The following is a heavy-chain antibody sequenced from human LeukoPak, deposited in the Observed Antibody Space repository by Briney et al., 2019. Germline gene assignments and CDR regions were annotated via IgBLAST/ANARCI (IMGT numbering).Heavy chain of an antibody. CDR2: IYYSGST. Sequence: PSETLSLTCTVSGGSISSSSYYWGWIRQPPGKGLEWIGSIYYSGSTYYNPSLKSRVTISVDTSKNQFSLKLSSVTAADTAVYYCAGGGRIVGVRMAFDIWGQGTMVTVS. CDR1: GGSISSSSYY. CDR3: AGGGRIVGVRMAFDI. V-gene: IGHV4-39*07. J-gene: IGHJ3*02. D-gene: IGHD1-26*01.